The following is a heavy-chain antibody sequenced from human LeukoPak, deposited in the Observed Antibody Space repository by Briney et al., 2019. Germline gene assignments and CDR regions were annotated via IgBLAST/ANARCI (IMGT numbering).Heavy chain of an antibody. CDR1: GGSISSYY. V-gene: IGHV4-59*08. CDR2: IYYSGST. CDR3: ARQTVRGGSDY. D-gene: IGHD3-10*01. J-gene: IGHJ4*02. Sequence: PSETLSLTCTVSGGSISSYYWSWIRQPPGKGLEWIGYIYYSGSTNYNPSLKSRVTISVDTSKNQFSLKLSSVTAADTAVYYCARQTVRGGSDYWGQGTLVTVSS.